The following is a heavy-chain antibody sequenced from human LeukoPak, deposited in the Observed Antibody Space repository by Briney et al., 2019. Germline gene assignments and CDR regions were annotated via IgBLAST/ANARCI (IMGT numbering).Heavy chain of an antibody. Sequence: GGCLRLSCAASVFTFSSYSMHWVRQAPCKGLEWLAVISYDGSNKYYADSVKGRFTISRDNSKNTLYLQMNSLRAEDTAVYYCARGGFYDFWSGFPMDVWGQGTTVTVSS. CDR3: ARGGFYDFWSGFPMDV. D-gene: IGHD3-3*01. J-gene: IGHJ6*02. CDR1: VFTFSSYS. V-gene: IGHV3-30*04. CDR2: ISYDGSNK.